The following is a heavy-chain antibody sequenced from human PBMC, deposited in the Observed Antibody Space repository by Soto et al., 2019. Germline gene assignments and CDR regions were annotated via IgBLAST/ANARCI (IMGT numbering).Heavy chain of an antibody. D-gene: IGHD3-3*01. CDR2: ISYDGSTI. CDR3: ASGFEDF. V-gene: IGHV3-30*03. J-gene: IGHJ1*01. Sequence: PGGSLRLSCAASGFTFSSYGMHWVRQAPGKGLEWVAVISYDGSTIYYADSVKGRFTISRDNAKNSLYLQMNSLRDEDTAVYYCASGFEDFWGQGTLVTVSS. CDR1: GFTFSSYG.